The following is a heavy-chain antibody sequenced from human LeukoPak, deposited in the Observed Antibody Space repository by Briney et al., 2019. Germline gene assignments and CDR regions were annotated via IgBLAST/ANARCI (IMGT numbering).Heavy chain of an antibody. V-gene: IGHV3-23*01. Sequence: GGSLRLSCAASGFTFSSYAMSWVRQAPGKGLEWVSAISGSGGSTYYADSVKGRFTISRDNSKNTLYLQMNSLRAEDTAVYYCAKDGAPYYYDSSGYYYGPFDYWGQGTLVTVSS. CDR1: GFTFSSYA. J-gene: IGHJ4*02. CDR3: AKDGAPYYYDSSGYYYGPFDY. CDR2: ISGSGGST. D-gene: IGHD3-22*01.